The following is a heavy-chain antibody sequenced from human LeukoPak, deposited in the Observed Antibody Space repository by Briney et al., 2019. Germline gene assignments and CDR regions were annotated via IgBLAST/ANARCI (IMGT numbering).Heavy chain of an antibody. CDR1: GDSVSNVSYY. Sequence: PSETLSLTCTVSGDSVSNVSYYWAWIRQPPGKGLEWIANVYYSGSTYYNPSLKSRVAISVDTSKNQFSLTLRSVTAADTGVYFCASLVRGGSFYYYMDVWGRGTSVTLSS. V-gene: IGHV4-39*01. CDR3: ASLVRGGSFYYYMDV. D-gene: IGHD3-10*01. J-gene: IGHJ6*03. CDR2: VYYSGST.